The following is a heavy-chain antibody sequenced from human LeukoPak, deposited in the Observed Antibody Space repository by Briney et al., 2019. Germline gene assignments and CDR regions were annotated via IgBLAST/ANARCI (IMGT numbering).Heavy chain of an antibody. V-gene: IGHV4-4*02. D-gene: IGHD5-18*01. CDR1: GGSISSSNW. J-gene: IGHJ4*02. CDR3: AREDTAMAVPFDY. CDR2: IYHSGST. Sequence: SGTLSLTCAVSGGSISSSNWWSWVRQPPGRGLEWIGEIYHSGSTNYNPSLKSRVTISVDKSKNQFSLKLSSVTAADTAVYYCAREDTAMAVPFDYWGQGTLVTVSS.